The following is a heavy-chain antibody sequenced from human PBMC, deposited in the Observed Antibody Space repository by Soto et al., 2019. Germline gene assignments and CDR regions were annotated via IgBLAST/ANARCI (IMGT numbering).Heavy chain of an antibody. D-gene: IGHD6-19*01. CDR3: ARAVRISSGWYYFDY. J-gene: IGHJ4*02. CDR1: GGSISSGGYS. Sequence: SETLSLTCAVSGGSISSGGYSWSWIRQPPGKGLEWIGYIYHSGSTYYNPSLKSRVTISVDRSKNQFSLKLSSVTAADTAVYYCARAVRISSGWYYFDYWGRGTLVTVSS. CDR2: IYHSGST. V-gene: IGHV4-30-2*01.